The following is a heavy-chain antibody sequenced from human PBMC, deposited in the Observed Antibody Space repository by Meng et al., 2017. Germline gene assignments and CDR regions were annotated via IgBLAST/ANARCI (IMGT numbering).Heavy chain of an antibody. CDR3: ARGATLVQGGIVGATNAFDI. CDR2: ISSSGSTI. CDR1: GFTFSSYE. D-gene: IGHD1-26*01. V-gene: IGHV3-48*03. J-gene: IGHJ3*02. Sequence: GESLKISCAASGFTFSSYEMNWVRQAPGKGLEWVSYISSSGSTIYYADSVKGRFTISRDNAKNSLYLQMNSLRAEDTAVYYCARGATLVQGGIVGATNAFDIWGQGTMVTVSS.